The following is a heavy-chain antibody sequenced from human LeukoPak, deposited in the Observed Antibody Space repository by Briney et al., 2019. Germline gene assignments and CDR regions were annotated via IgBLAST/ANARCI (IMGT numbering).Heavy chain of an antibody. D-gene: IGHD3-22*01. CDR2: IIPILGIA. CDR1: GYTFTSYA. V-gene: IGHV1-69*04. Sequence: ASVKVSCKASGYTFTSYAISWVRQAPGQGLEWMGRIIPILGIANYAQKFQGRVTITADKSTSTAYMELSSLRSEDTAVYYCAAANMIVVDDDAFDIWGQGTMVTVSS. CDR3: AAANMIVVDDDAFDI. J-gene: IGHJ3*02.